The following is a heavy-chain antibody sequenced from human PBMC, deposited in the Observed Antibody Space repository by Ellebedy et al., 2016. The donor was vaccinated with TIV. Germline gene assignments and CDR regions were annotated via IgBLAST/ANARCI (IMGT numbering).Heavy chain of an antibody. Sequence: SETLSLTXAVSGGSISSGGNSWSWIRQPPGKGLEWIGYIYHSGNTYYNPSLASRVTISVDRSKNQFSLRLSSVTAADTAVYYCAMSMGYTLSWHLDSWGQGTLVTVSS. J-gene: IGHJ4*02. V-gene: IGHV4-30-2*01. CDR1: GGSISSGGNS. CDR2: IYHSGNT. CDR3: AMSMGYTLSWHLDS. D-gene: IGHD5-12*01.